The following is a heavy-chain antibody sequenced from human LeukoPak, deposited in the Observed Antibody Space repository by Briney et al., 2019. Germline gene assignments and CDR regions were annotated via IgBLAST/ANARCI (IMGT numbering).Heavy chain of an antibody. Sequence: GGSLRLSCAASGFTFSSYSMNWVRQAPGKGLEWVSYITSSSSTIYYADSVKGRFTISRDNAKNSLYLQMKSLRAEDTAVYYCARYYGDYDNTFDIWGQGTMVTVSS. D-gene: IGHD4-17*01. J-gene: IGHJ3*02. CDR2: ITSSSSTI. V-gene: IGHV3-48*04. CDR3: ARYYGDYDNTFDI. CDR1: GFTFSSYS.